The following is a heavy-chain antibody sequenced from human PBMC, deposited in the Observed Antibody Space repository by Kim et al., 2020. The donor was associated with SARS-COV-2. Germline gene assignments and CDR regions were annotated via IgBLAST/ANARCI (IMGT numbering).Heavy chain of an antibody. CDR2: IYYSGDT. V-gene: IGHV4-39*01. J-gene: IGHJ5*02. Sequence: SETLSLTCTVSDVSFSSSIYYWDWIRQPPGKGLEWIVSIYYSGDTYYNPSLKSRVTMSVDTSKNQFSLKLTSLTATDTAIYYCARRGGGNSGMRWFGPWGQGTLVTVSS. D-gene: IGHD2-21*02. CDR3: ARRGGGNSGMRWFGP. CDR1: DVSFSSSIYY.